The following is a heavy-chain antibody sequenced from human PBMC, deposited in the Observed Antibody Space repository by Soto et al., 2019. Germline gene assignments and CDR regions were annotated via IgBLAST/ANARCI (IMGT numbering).Heavy chain of an antibody. CDR1: GGSISSGGYY. CDR2: IYYSGST. Sequence: QVQLQESGPGLVKPSQTLSLTCTVSGGSISSGGYYWSWIRQHPGKGLEWYGYIYYSGSTYYNPSLKSRVTRSVDTSKKQFSLKLSSVTAADTAVYYCATVLEWLSERRIDYWGQGTLVTVSS. V-gene: IGHV4-31*03. CDR3: ATVLEWLSERRIDY. D-gene: IGHD3-3*01. J-gene: IGHJ4*02.